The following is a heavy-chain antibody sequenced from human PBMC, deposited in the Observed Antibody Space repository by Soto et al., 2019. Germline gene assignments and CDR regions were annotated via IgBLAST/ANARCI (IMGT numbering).Heavy chain of an antibody. CDR3: ARALIQLWPHYYYGMDV. V-gene: IGHV4-30-4*01. CDR2: IYYSGTT. J-gene: IGHJ6*02. Sequence: SETLSLTCTVSGGSISSGDHYWSWIRQPPGKGLEWIGYIYYSGTTYYNPSLKSRVTISVDTSENQFSLKVNSVTAADTAVYYCARALIQLWPHYYYGMDVWGQGTTVTVS. D-gene: IGHD5-18*01. CDR1: GGSISSGDHY.